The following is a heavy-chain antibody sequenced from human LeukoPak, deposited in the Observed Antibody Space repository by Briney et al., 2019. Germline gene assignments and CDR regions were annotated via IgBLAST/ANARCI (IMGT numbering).Heavy chain of an antibody. J-gene: IGHJ6*02. Sequence: GGSLRLSCAASGFTFSSYDMHWVRQATGKGLEWVSAIGTAGDTYYPGSVKGRSTISRENAKNSLYLQMNSLRAGDTAVYYCARGGYDFWSGETRMDVWGQGTTVTVSS. CDR2: IGTAGDT. D-gene: IGHD3-3*01. CDR1: GFTFSSYD. V-gene: IGHV3-13*01. CDR3: ARGGYDFWSGETRMDV.